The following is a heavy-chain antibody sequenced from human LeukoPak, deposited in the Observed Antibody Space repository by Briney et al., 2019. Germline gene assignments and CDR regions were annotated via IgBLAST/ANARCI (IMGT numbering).Heavy chain of an antibody. D-gene: IGHD3-22*01. CDR2: ISGSGGST. CDR3: AKVPTYYYDSSGSGD. Sequence: GGSLRLSCAASGFTFSSYAMSWVRQAPGKGLEWVPAISGSGGSTYYADSVKGRFTISRDNSKNTLYLQMNSLRAEDTAVYYCAKVPTYYYDSSGSGDWGQGTLVTVSS. J-gene: IGHJ4*02. CDR1: GFTFSSYA. V-gene: IGHV3-23*01.